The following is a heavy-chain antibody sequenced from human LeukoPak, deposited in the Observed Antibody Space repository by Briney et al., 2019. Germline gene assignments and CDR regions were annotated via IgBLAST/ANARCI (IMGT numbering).Heavy chain of an antibody. CDR2: IKQDGSEK. J-gene: IGHJ4*02. CDR3: ARVKATRPHYFDC. CDR1: GFTFSSYA. D-gene: IGHD1-1*01. V-gene: IGHV3-7*01. Sequence: GGSLRLSCAASGFTFSSYAMSWVRQAPGKGLEWVANIKQDGSEKYYVDSVKGRFTISRDNAKNSLYLQMNSLRAEDTAVYYCARVKATRPHYFDCWGQGTLVTVSS.